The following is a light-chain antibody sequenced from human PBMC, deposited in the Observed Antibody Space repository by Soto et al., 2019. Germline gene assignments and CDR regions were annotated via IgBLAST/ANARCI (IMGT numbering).Light chain of an antibody. CDR3: QQYNSYSQT. J-gene: IGKJ1*01. CDR2: DAS. CDR1: QSVSGW. V-gene: IGKV1-5*01. Sequence: IQMTHSPSTLSASVLDTVTVTCRASQSVSGWLAWYQQKPGEAPKLLIYDASSLESGVPSRFSGSGSGTEFTLTISSLQPDDFATYYCQQYNSYSQTFGQGTKVDIK.